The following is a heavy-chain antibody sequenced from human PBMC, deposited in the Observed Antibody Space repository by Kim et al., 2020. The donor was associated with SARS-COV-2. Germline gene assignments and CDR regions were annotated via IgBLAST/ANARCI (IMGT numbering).Heavy chain of an antibody. Sequence: SQTLSLTCAISGDSVSSNSAAWNWIRQSPSRGLEWLGRTYYRSKWYNDYAVSVKSRITINPDTSKNQFSLQLNSVTPEDTAVYYCARGGGISAAGYYYYGMDVWGQGTTVTVSS. CDR2: TYYRSKWYN. J-gene: IGHJ6*02. V-gene: IGHV6-1*01. CDR3: ARGGGISAAGYYYYGMDV. CDR1: GDSVSSNSAA. D-gene: IGHD6-13*01.